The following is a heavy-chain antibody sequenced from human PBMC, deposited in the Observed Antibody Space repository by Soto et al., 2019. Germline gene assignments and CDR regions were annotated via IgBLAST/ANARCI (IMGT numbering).Heavy chain of an antibody. J-gene: IGHJ2*01. Sequence: QVQLVESGGGVVQPGRSLRLSCAASGFTFSSYAMPWVRQAPGKGLEWVAVISYDGSNKYYADSVKGRFTISRDNSKNTLYLQMNSLRAEDTAVYYCARDVSDWYFDLWGRGTLVTVSS. CDR2: ISYDGSNK. CDR3: ARDVSDWYFDL. V-gene: IGHV3-30-3*01. CDR1: GFTFSSYA.